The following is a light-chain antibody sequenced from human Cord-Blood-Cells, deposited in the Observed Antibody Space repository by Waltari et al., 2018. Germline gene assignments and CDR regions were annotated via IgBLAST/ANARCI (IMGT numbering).Light chain of an antibody. CDR3: QQSYSTPPYT. CDR2: AAS. V-gene: IGKV1-39*01. J-gene: IGKJ2*01. CDR1: QSISSY. Sequence: DIQMTQSPSSLSASVGDRVTITCRASQSISSYLNWYQQKPGKAPKLLIYAASSLQSGVPSRFSGSGSGTDFTLTISSLQPEDFATYYCQQSYSTPPYTFGQGTKLEXK.